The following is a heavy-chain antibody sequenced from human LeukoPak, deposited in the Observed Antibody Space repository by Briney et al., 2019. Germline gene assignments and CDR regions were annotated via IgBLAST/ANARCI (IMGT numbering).Heavy chain of an antibody. CDR3: ASSPCPTNC. D-gene: IGHD4-11*01. CDR1: GFTFSSYW. J-gene: IGHJ4*02. CDR2: ISYDGSNK. Sequence: GGSLRLSCAASGFTFSSYWMSWVRQAPGKGLEWVAVISYDGSNKYYADSVKGRFTISRDNSKNTLYLQMNSLRAEDTAVYYCASSPCPTNCWGQGTLVTVSS. V-gene: IGHV3-30*03.